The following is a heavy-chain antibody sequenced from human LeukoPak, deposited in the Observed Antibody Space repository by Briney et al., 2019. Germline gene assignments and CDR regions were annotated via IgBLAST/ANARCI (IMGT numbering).Heavy chain of an antibody. J-gene: IGHJ4*02. CDR3: ARVRYEQLALHVLFDY. Sequence: PSETLSLTCAVSGGSISSSNWWRWVRQPPGKGLEWIGEIYHSGSTNYNPSLKSRVTISVDKSKNQFSLKLSSVTAADTAVYYCARVRYEQLALHVLFDYWGQGTLVTVSS. CDR2: IYHSGST. CDR1: GGSISSSNW. V-gene: IGHV4-4*02. D-gene: IGHD6-13*01.